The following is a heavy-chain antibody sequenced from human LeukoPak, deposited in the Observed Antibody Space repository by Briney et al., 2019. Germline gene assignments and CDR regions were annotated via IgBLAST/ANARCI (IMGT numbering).Heavy chain of an antibody. J-gene: IGHJ5*02. CDR3: ARDLNYYDSSGYFS. Sequence: GGSLRLSCAASGFTVSSSYMSWVRQAPGKGLEWVSVIYSGGSTYYADSVKGRFTTSRHNSKNTLYLQMNSLRAENTAVYYCARDLNYYDSSGYFSWGQGTLVTVSS. CDR1: GFTVSSSY. D-gene: IGHD3-22*01. V-gene: IGHV3-53*04. CDR2: IYSGGST.